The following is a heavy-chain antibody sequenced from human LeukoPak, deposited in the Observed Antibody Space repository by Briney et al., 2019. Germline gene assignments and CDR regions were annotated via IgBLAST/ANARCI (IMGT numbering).Heavy chain of an antibody. CDR1: GGSFSGYY. D-gene: IGHD3-22*01. CDR2: INHSGST. J-gene: IGHJ4*02. CDR3: ARGRHYYYDSSGYYYAY. V-gene: IGHV4-34*01. Sequence: SETLSPTCAAYGGSFSGYYWSWIRQPPGKGLEWIGEINHSGSTNYNPSLKSRVTISVDTSKNQFSLKLSSVTAADTAVYYCARGRHYYYDSSGYYYAYWGQGTLVTVSS.